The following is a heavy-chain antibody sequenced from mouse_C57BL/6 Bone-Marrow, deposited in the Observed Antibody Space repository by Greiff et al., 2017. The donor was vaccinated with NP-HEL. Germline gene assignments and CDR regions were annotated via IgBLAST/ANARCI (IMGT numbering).Heavy chain of an antibody. CDR2: IWTGGGT. J-gene: IGHJ4*01. Sequence: QVQLKESGPGLVAPSQSLSITCTVSGFSLTSYAISWVRQPPGKGLEWLGVIWTGGGTHYNSALKSRLSISKDNSKSQVFLKMNSLQTDDTARYYCARKGRWGGPLYAIDYWGQGTSVTVSS. CDR3: ARKGRWGGPLYAIDY. CDR1: GFSLTSYA. D-gene: IGHD1-1*01. V-gene: IGHV2-9-1*01.